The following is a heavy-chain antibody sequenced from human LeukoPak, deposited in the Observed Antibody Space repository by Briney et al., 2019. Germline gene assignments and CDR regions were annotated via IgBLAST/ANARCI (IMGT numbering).Heavy chain of an antibody. V-gene: IGHV3-20*04. CDR2: INWNGGST. D-gene: IGHD1-26*01. J-gene: IGHJ3*02. Sequence: GGSLRLSCAASGFTFDDYGMSWVRQAPGKGLEWVTGINWNGGSTGYADSVKGRFTISRDNAKSSLYLQLNSLRAEDTAVYYCAREGYSGILGAFDIWGQGTMVTVSS. CDR3: AREGYSGILGAFDI. CDR1: GFTFDDYG.